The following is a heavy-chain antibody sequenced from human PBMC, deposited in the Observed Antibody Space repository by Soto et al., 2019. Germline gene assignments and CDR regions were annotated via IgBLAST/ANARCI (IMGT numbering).Heavy chain of an antibody. CDR1: GGSISSYY. CDR2: IYYSGST. Sequence: PSETLSLTCTVSGGSISSYYWSWIRQPPGKGLEWIGYIYYSGSTNYNPSLKSRVTISVDTSKNQFSLKLSSVTAADTAVYYCARDRDYAFDYWGQGTLVTVSS. CDR3: ARDRDYAFDY. V-gene: IGHV4-59*01. D-gene: IGHD2-2*01. J-gene: IGHJ4*02.